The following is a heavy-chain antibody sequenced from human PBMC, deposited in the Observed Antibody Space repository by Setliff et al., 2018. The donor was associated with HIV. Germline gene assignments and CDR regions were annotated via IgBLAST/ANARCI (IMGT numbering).Heavy chain of an antibody. Sequence: PSETLSLTCTVSGGSISSGSYYGSWLRQPAGKGLEWLGTIFYTGNTNYNPSLKSRVTLSGGMSENQLFLRLTSVTAADTAVYYCVRGFCSSTTCYEDYYYMDVWGKGSTVTVSS. J-gene: IGHJ6*03. CDR1: GGSISSGSYY. D-gene: IGHD2-2*01. CDR2: IFYTGNT. V-gene: IGHV4-61*10. CDR3: VRGFCSSTTCYEDYYYMDV.